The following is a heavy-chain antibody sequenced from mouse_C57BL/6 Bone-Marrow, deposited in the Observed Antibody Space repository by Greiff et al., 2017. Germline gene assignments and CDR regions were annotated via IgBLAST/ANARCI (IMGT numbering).Heavy chain of an antibody. CDR1: GYTFTSYW. J-gene: IGHJ4*01. CDR2: IHPNSGST. Sequence: QVQLQQPGAELVKPGASVTLSCKASGYTFTSYWMHWVKQRPGQGLEWIGMIHPNSGSTNYNEKIKSKATLTVDKSSSTAYRQLSSLTSEDSAVYYCARWLYYYAMDYWGQGTSVPVSS. CDR3: ARWLYYYAMDY. V-gene: IGHV1-64*01. D-gene: IGHD2-2*01.